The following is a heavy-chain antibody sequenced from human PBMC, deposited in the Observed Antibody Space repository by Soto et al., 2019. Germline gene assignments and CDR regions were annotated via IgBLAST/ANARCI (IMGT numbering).Heavy chain of an antibody. CDR2: IIPIFGTA. CDR3: ARYYYDSSGKELYYYGMDV. CDR1: GGTFSSYA. D-gene: IGHD3-22*01. J-gene: IGHJ6*02. V-gene: IGHV1-69*06. Sequence: QVQLVQSGSEVKKPGSSVKVSCKASGGTFSSYAISWVRQAPGQGLEWMGGIIPIFGTANYAQKFQGRVTITAEKSTSTAYMELSSLRSEDTAVYYCARYYYDSSGKELYYYGMDVWGQGTTVTVSS.